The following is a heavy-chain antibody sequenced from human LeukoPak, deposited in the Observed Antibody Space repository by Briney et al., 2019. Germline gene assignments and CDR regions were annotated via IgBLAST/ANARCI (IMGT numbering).Heavy chain of an antibody. CDR3: ARAMADTAMVDAFDI. V-gene: IGHV4-34*01. CDR1: GGSINKYY. J-gene: IGHJ3*02. D-gene: IGHD5-18*01. Sequence: SETLSLTCTVSGGSINKYYWSWIRQPPGKGLEWIGEINHSGSTNYNPSLKSRVTISVDTSKNQFSLKLSSVTAADTAVYYCARAMADTAMVDAFDIWGQGTMVTVSS. CDR2: INHSGST.